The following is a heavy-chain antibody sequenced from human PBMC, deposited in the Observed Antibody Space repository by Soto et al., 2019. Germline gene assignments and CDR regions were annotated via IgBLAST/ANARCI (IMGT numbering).Heavy chain of an antibody. D-gene: IGHD3-3*01. J-gene: IGHJ4*02. CDR2: INPSGGIT. CDR1: EDRFTRYY. Sequence: ASVKVSCMASEDRFTRYYRHWVRKAPGQGLEWMGIINPSGGITSYARKFQGRVTMTTDTSTSTVYMEMSSLRSEDTAVYYCARDHYTILGEVIGYVFDYWGQGILGTVSS. V-gene: IGHV1-46*01. CDR3: ARDHYTILGEVIGYVFDY.